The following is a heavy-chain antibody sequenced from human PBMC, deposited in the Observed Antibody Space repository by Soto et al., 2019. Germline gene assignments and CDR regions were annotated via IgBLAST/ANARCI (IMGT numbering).Heavy chain of an antibody. D-gene: IGHD2-15*01. V-gene: IGHV1-46*01. CDR2: INPSGGST. CDR3: ARDRRSSHHFDI. J-gene: IGHJ3*02. CDR1: GYTFTSYY. Sequence: ASVKVSCKASGYTFTSYYMHWVRKAPGQGLEWMVIINPSGGSTIYAKKFEVRVAMTGDTSTSTVDMELGSLRSADTAVYGGARDRRSSHHFDISGQ.